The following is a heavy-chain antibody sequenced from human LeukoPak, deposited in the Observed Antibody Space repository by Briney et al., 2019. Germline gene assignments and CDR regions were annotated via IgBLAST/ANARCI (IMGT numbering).Heavy chain of an antibody. D-gene: IGHD5-24*01. CDR1: GGTFSSYA. V-gene: IGHV1-69*05. CDR2: IIPIFGTA. CDR3: ARVRDELQLPYYFDY. Sequence: SVKVSCKASGGTFSSYAISWVRQAPGQGLEWMGGIIPIFGTANYAQKFQGRVTITTDESTSTAYMELSSLRSKDTAVDYCARVRDELQLPYYFDYWGQGTLVTLSS. J-gene: IGHJ4*02.